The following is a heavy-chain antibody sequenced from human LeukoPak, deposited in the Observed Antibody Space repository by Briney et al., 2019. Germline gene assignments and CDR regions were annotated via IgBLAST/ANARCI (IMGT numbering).Heavy chain of an antibody. CDR3: ARENPKDSSGYINY. Sequence: ASVKVSCKASGYTFTGYYMHWVRQAPGQGLEWMGRINPNSGGTNYAQKFQGRVTMTRDTSISTAYMELGRLRSDDTAVYYCARENPKDSSGYINYWGQGNLVNVSP. CDR1: GYTFTGYY. V-gene: IGHV1-2*06. J-gene: IGHJ4*01. D-gene: IGHD3-22*01. CDR2: INPNSGGT.